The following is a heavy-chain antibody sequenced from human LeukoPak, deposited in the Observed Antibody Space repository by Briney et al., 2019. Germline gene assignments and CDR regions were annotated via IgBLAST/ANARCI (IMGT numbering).Heavy chain of an antibody. D-gene: IGHD1-26*01. Sequence: PGGSLRLSCAASGFTFSTYSMHWVRQAPGKRLEWVSYISSSSSAIYYADSVKGRFTISRDNAKTSLYLQMNSLRDEDTAVYYCMRARDGSGSPPDICGQGTMVTVSS. V-gene: IGHV3-48*02. CDR3: MRARDGSGSPPDI. CDR2: ISSSSSAI. J-gene: IGHJ3*02. CDR1: GFTFSTYS.